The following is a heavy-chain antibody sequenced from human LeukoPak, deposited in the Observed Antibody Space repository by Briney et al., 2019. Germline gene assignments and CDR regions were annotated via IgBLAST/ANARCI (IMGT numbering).Heavy chain of an antibody. CDR3: ARHERTYYFDY. D-gene: IGHD1-1*01. CDR1: GGSISSYY. CDR2: IYYSGST. J-gene: IGHJ4*02. V-gene: IGHV4-59*08. Sequence: SETLSLTCTVSGGSISSYYWSWIRQPPGKGLEWIGYIYYSGSTNYNPSLKSRVTISVDTSKNQFSLKLSSVTAVDTAVYYCARHERTYYFDYWGQGTLVTVSS.